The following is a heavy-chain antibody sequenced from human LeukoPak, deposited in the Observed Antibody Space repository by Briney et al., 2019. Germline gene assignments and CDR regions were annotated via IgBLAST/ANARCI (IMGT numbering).Heavy chain of an antibody. CDR1: GGSFRGYY. V-gene: IGHV4-34*01. J-gene: IGHJ4*02. D-gene: IGHD7-27*01. CDR3: ARDGDYIDY. CDR2: INHSGST. Sequence: SETLSLTCAVYGGSFRGYYWSWIRQPPGKGLEWIGEINHSGSTNYNPSLKSRVTISVDTSKNQFSLKLSSVTAAAPAVYYCARDGDYIDYWGQETLVTVSS.